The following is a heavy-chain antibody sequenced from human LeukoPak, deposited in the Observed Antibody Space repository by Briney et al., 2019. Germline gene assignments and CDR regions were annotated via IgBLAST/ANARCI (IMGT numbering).Heavy chain of an antibody. CDR3: AKGAYYYDSSGYYFIY. J-gene: IGHJ4*02. D-gene: IGHD3-22*01. Sequence: PGRSLRLSCAASGFTFSSYAMHWVRQAPGKGLEWVAVISYDGSNKYYADSVKGRFTISRDNSKNTLYLQMNSLRAEDTAVYYCAKGAYYYDSSGYYFIYWGQGTLVTVSS. CDR1: GFTFSSYA. CDR2: ISYDGSNK. V-gene: IGHV3-30-3*01.